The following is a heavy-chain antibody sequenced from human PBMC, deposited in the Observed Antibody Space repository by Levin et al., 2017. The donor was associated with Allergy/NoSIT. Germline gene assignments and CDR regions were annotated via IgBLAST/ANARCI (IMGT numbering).Heavy chain of an antibody. D-gene: IGHD2/OR15-2a*01. CDR1: GYTFSNYG. Sequence: GESLKISCKASGYTFSNYGVTWVRQAPGQGLEWMGWISAYNYHTNYAQKLQGRVTMTTDTSTSTAYMELRSLRSDDTAVYYCAAVDSTWGQYYFNYWGQGTLVTVSS. J-gene: IGHJ4*02. CDR3: AAVDSTWGQYYFNY. CDR2: ISAYNYHT. V-gene: IGHV1-18*01.